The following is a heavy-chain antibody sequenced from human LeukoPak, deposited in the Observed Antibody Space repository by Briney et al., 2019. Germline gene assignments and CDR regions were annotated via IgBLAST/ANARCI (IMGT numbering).Heavy chain of an antibody. CDR1: GFTFSSYG. J-gene: IGHJ6*03. Sequence: PGRSLRLSCAASGFTFSSYGMHWVRQAPGKGLEWVAVIWYDGSNKYYADSVKGRFTISRDNSKNTLYLQMNSLRAEDTAVYYCAKEHSRGYYYYYYMDVWGKGTTVTVSS. CDR2: IWYDGSNK. V-gene: IGHV3-33*06. CDR3: AKEHSRGYYYYYYMDV.